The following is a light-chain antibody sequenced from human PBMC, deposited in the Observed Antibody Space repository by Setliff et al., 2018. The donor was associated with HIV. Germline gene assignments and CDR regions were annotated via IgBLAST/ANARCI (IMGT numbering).Light chain of an antibody. Sequence: QSVLTQPPSASGTPGQRVTISCSGSSSNIGSNSVNWYRQLPGTAPKVLIYKSNERPLGVPDRFSGSKSGTSASLVISGLQSEDEADYYCAAWDDSLNGFYVFGTGTKVTV. CDR3: AAWDDSLNGFYV. J-gene: IGLJ1*01. CDR2: KSN. CDR1: SSNIGSNS. V-gene: IGLV1-44*01.